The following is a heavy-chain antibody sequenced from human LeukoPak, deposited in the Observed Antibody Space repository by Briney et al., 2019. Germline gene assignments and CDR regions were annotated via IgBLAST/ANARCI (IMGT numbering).Heavy chain of an antibody. J-gene: IGHJ5*02. V-gene: IGHV4-59*01. CDR3: ARAHYYESKVVWFDP. CDR1: GGSISSYY. CDR2: IYYSGST. D-gene: IGHD3-22*01. Sequence: SETLSLTCTVSGGSISSYYWNWIRQPPGKGLEWIGYIYYSGSTNYNPSLKSRVTISVDTSKNQFSLKLSSVTAADTAVYYCARAHYYESKVVWFDPWGQGTLVTVSS.